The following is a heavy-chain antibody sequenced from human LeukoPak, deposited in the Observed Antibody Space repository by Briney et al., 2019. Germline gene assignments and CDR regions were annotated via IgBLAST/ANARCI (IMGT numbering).Heavy chain of an antibody. J-gene: IGHJ4*02. Sequence: GGSLRLSCAASGFTFSTYSMNWVRQAPGKGLEWVAVISYDGSNKYYADSVKGRFTISRDNSKNTLYLQMNSLRAEDTAVYYCACGNSGPFDYWGQGTLVTVSS. CDR1: GFTFSTYS. V-gene: IGHV3-30*03. CDR2: ISYDGSNK. D-gene: IGHD4-23*01. CDR3: ACGNSGPFDY.